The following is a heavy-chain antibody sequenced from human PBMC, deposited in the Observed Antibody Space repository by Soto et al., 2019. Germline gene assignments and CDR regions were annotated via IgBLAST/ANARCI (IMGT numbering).Heavy chain of an antibody. CDR1: GYTFTSYA. D-gene: IGHD3-22*01. Sequence: ASVKVSCKASGYTFTSYAMHWVRQAPGQRLEWMGWINAGNGNTKYSQKFQGRVTITRDTSASTAYMELSSLRSEDTAVYYCARLGPYYYGSRGPPFDSWGQGTLVTVSS. J-gene: IGHJ4*02. V-gene: IGHV1-3*01. CDR2: INAGNGNT. CDR3: ARLGPYYYGSRGPPFDS.